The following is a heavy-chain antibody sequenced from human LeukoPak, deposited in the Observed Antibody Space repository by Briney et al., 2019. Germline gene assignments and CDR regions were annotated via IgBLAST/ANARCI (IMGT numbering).Heavy chain of an antibody. V-gene: IGHV3-23*01. D-gene: IGHD1-1*01. CDR1: GFIFSNYA. J-gene: IGHJ4*02. CDR2: ISNSGDAT. Sequence: PGGSLRLSCAGSGFIFSNYAMSWVRQAPGQGLEWVSTISNSGDATFYADAVKGRFTISRDNSKNTLYLQMYSLRAEDTATYYCAKAPPYTKYFDYWSQGTLLTVSS. CDR3: AKAPPYTKYFDY.